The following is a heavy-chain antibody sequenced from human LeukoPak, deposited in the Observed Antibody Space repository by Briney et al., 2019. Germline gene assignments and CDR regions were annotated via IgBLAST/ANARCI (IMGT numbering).Heavy chain of an antibody. V-gene: IGHV3-23*01. CDR2: LSGSGGST. CDR3: AKDGALYYDFWSGYTYTVWFDP. Sequence: GSLPAPLPASGFTVRSYARCGGPLAPGKGGGEGSSLSGSGGSTYYADSVKGRFTISRDNSKNTLYLQMNSLRAEDTAVYYCAKDGALYYDFWSGYTYTVWFDPWGQGTLVTVSS. J-gene: IGHJ5*02. D-gene: IGHD3-3*01. CDR1: GFTVRSYA.